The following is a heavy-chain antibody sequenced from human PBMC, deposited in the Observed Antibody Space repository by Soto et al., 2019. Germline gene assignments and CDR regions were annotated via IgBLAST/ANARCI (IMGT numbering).Heavy chain of an antibody. Sequence: GASVKVSCKASGYTFTTYAIHWVRQAPGQRLEWMGWINAGNGNTKYSQKFQGRVTVARDTSASTAYMELSSLRSEDTAVYYCARTSALYGDYLDTWGQGTLVTVSS. CDR1: GYTFTTYA. V-gene: IGHV1-3*01. CDR3: ARTSALYGDYLDT. J-gene: IGHJ5*02. D-gene: IGHD4-17*01. CDR2: INAGNGNT.